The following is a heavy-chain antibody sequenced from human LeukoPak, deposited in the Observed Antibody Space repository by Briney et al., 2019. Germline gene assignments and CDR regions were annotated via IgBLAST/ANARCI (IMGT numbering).Heavy chain of an antibody. Sequence: GASLKISCKGSGDRFNDYWICWVRQMPVNSLQSLGVIYPDDSDIRYRPSFQGQDSISPDTSIITAYLQWGSLKGSYTAMYYCARHGRGSRSPNAFDFWGQGTMVTVSS. D-gene: IGHD3-10*01. CDR1: GDRFNDYW. J-gene: IGHJ3*01. V-gene: IGHV5-51*01. CDR3: ARHGRGSRSPNAFDF. CDR2: IYPDDSDI.